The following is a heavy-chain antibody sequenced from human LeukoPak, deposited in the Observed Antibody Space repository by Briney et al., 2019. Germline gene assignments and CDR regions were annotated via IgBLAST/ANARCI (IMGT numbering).Heavy chain of an antibody. D-gene: IGHD3-10*01. CDR2: ISYDGSNK. V-gene: IGHV3-30*18. J-gene: IGHJ4*02. Sequence: GGSLRLSCAASGFTFSNAWMSWVRQAPGKGLEWVAVISYDGSNKYYADSVKGRFTISRDNSKNTLYLQMNSLRAEDTAVYYCAKDGAYYGSGSYKYFDYWGQGTLVTVSS. CDR3: AKDGAYYGSGSYKYFDY. CDR1: GFTFSNAW.